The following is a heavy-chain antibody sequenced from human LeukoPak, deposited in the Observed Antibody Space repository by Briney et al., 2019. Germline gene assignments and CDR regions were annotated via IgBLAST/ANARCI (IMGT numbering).Heavy chain of an antibody. CDR1: GGSISSGDYY. CDR3: ARDFWSGYQTLWFDP. V-gene: IGHV4-61*08. J-gene: IGHJ5*02. D-gene: IGHD3-3*01. CDR2: IYYSGST. Sequence: SQTLSLTCTVSGGSISSGDYYWSWIRQPPGKGLEWIGYIYYSGSTNYNPSLKSRVTISVDTSKNQFSLKLSSVTAADTAVYYCARDFWSGYQTLWFDPWGQGTLVTVSS.